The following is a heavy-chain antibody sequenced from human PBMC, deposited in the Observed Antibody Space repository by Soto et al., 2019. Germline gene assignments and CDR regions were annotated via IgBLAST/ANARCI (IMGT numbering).Heavy chain of an antibody. CDR2: IYYSGST. D-gene: IGHD5-12*01. CDR3: AIFVSGDVDY. V-gene: IGHV4-30-4*08. J-gene: IGHJ4*02. CDR1: GASITSGDSY. Sequence: RSETLSPTCTVSGASITSGDSYCNWTRQPRGKGLEWTGYIYYSGSTYNNPTLKSRVTISVDTSQHQVSLKLSSVTVSDTALNYCAIFVSGDVDYWGQGTMVTVSS.